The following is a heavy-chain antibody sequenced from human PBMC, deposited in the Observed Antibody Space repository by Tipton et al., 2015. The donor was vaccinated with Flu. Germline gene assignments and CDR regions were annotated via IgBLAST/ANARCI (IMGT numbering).Heavy chain of an antibody. CDR1: GGSISSGGYS. V-gene: IGHV4-30-2*01. Sequence: TLSLTCAVSGGSISSGGYSWNWIRQPPGKGLEWIGYIYHSGSTYYNPSLTSRVTISVDRSTNQFSLKLSSVTAADTAVYYCARARPTIRMAVDYFDYWGQGTLVTVSS. J-gene: IGHJ4*02. CDR3: ARARPTIRMAVDYFDY. CDR2: IYHSGST. D-gene: IGHD2-21*01.